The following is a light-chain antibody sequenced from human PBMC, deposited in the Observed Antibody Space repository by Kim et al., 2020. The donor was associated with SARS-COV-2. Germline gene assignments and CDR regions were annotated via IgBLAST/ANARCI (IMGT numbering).Light chain of an antibody. CDR1: KWESTD. J-gene: IGLJ2*01. CDR2: RDS. CDR3: QAWDSSTVV. Sequence: VCPGQTASITCSGEKWESTDACWYQQKPGQSPVLDIYRDSKRPTGIPGRFSGSNSGNTATLTISGTRAMDEADYYCQAWDSSTVVFGGGTQLTVL. V-gene: IGLV3-1*01.